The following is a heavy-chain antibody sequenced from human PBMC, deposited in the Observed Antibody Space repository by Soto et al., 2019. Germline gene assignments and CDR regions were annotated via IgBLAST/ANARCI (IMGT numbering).Heavy chain of an antibody. Sequence: EVQLLESGGGLVQPGGSLRLSCAASGFTFSSYAMSWVRQALGKGLEWVSAISGSGGSTYYADSVKGRFTISRDNSKNTLYLQMNSLRAEDTAVYYCARDTRRYGDYVGSGDYWGQGTLVTVSS. J-gene: IGHJ4*02. CDR1: GFTFSSYA. D-gene: IGHD4-17*01. CDR2: ISGSGGST. CDR3: ARDTRRYGDYVGSGDY. V-gene: IGHV3-23*01.